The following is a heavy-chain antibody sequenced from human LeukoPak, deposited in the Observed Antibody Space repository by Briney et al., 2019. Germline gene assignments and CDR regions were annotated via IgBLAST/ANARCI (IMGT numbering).Heavy chain of an antibody. Sequence: SETLSLTCAVYGGSFSGYYWSWIRQPPGKGLEWIGEINHSGSTNYNPSLKSRVTISVDTSKNQFSLKLSSVTAADTAVYYCARVTLYYYDRSGYYAPFDYWGQGTLVTVSS. V-gene: IGHV4-34*01. CDR1: GGSFSGYY. D-gene: IGHD3-22*01. CDR2: INHSGST. CDR3: ARVTLYYYDRSGYYAPFDY. J-gene: IGHJ4*02.